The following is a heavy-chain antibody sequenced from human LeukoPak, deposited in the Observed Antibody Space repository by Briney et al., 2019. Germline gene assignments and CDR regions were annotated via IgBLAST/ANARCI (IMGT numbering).Heavy chain of an antibody. CDR3: ARDHRYAFDN. CDR2: ISSSSSTI. V-gene: IGHV3-48*04. Sequence: GGSLRLSCAASGFTFSSYTMNWVRQAPGKGLEWVSYISSSSSTIYYADSVKGRFTISRDNAKNSLYLQMNSLRAEDTAVYYCARDHRYAFDNWGQGTLVTVSS. CDR1: GFTFSSYT. D-gene: IGHD5-12*01. J-gene: IGHJ4*02.